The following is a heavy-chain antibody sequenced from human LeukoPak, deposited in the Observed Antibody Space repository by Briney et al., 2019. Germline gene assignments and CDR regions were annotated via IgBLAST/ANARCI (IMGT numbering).Heavy chain of an antibody. CDR1: GGSISGYY. CDR3: VRQPYSSGAYYFDY. Sequence: SETLSLTCTVSGGSISGYYWSWIREPPGKGLEWIGYIFHTGSTTYNPSLKSRVTISVDTSKNQFSLKLSSVTAADTAAYYCVRQPYSSGAYYFDYWGQGTLVTVSS. CDR2: IFHTGST. V-gene: IGHV4-59*08. D-gene: IGHD3-22*01. J-gene: IGHJ4*02.